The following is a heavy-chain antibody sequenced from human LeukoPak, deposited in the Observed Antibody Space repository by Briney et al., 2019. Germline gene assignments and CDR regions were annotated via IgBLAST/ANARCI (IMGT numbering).Heavy chain of an antibody. D-gene: IGHD1-26*01. Sequence: GASVKVSCKASGYTFTSYAMHWVRQAPGQRLEWMGWINAGNGNTKYSQKFQGRVTITRDTSASTAYMELSSLRSEDTAVYYCARRVGATTPFDYWGQGTLVTVSS. CDR2: INAGNGNT. V-gene: IGHV1-3*01. CDR3: ARRVGATTPFDY. CDR1: GYTFTSYA. J-gene: IGHJ4*02.